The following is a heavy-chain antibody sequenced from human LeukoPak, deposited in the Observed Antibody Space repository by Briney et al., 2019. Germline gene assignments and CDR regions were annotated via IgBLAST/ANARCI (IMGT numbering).Heavy chain of an antibody. V-gene: IGHV1-18*01. CDR1: GDTFSDYT. D-gene: IGHD3-9*01. Sequence: ASVKVSCKASGDTFSDYTISWVRQAPAQGLEWMGWISAYNGNTNYAQKLQGRVTMTTDKSTSTAYMELRSLRSDDTAVYSCARDHYDILTGPYYHYYGMDVWGQGTTVTVSS. CDR2: ISAYNGNT. J-gene: IGHJ6*02. CDR3: ARDHYDILTGPYYHYYGMDV.